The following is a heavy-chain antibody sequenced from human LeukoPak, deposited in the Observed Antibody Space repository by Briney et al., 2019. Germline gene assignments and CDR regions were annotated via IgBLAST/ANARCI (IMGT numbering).Heavy chain of an antibody. Sequence: PGGSLRPSCAASGFTFSNYAMHWVRQAPGKGLEWVAVISYDGSNKYYAGSVKGRFTISRDNSKNTLYLQMNSLRAEDTAVYYCAREEIFRVAVAGNWVDYWGQGTLVTVSS. D-gene: IGHD6-19*01. J-gene: IGHJ4*02. CDR3: AREEIFRVAVAGNWVDY. CDR1: GFTFSNYA. V-gene: IGHV3-30-3*01. CDR2: ISYDGSNK.